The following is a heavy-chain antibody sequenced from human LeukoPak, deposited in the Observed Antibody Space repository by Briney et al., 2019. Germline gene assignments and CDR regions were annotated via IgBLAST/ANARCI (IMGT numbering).Heavy chain of an antibody. V-gene: IGHV5-51*01. D-gene: IGHD6-13*01. CDR2: IYPSDSET. CDR1: GYSFASYW. J-gene: IGHJ4*02. CDR3: ARLYRSSSGGDY. Sequence: GESLKIFCKGPGYSFASYWIGWVRQMPGKGLEWMGIIYPSDSETRYSPSFRGQVTISADKSISTAYLQWSSLKASDTAMYYCARLYRSSSGGDYWGQGTLVTVSS.